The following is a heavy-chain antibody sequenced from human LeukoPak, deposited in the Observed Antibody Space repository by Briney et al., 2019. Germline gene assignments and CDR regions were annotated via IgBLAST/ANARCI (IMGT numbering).Heavy chain of an antibody. CDR3: ALDSGYGLHY. CDR2: VNQGGTEK. CDR1: GFTFSTQW. Sequence: GGSLRLSCEASGFTFSTQWMSWVRQAPGKGLEWVAIVNQGGTEKYYVDSVKGRFTISRDNAENSLYLQMNSLRAEDTAVYYCALDSGYGLHYWGQGTLVTVSS. D-gene: IGHD5-12*01. V-gene: IGHV3-7*01. J-gene: IGHJ4*02.